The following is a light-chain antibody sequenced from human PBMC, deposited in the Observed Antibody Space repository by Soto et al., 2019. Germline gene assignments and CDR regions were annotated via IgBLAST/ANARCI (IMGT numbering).Light chain of an antibody. Sequence: QSALTQPASVSGSPGQWITISCTGTSSDVGGYNYVSWYQHHPGKVPRLMIYGVSNRPSGVSNRFSGSKSGNTASLTISGLQPEDEADYYCSSYTSSATGVLGTGTKLTVL. CDR3: SSYTSSATGV. CDR1: SSDVGGYNY. CDR2: GVS. J-gene: IGLJ1*01. V-gene: IGLV2-14*01.